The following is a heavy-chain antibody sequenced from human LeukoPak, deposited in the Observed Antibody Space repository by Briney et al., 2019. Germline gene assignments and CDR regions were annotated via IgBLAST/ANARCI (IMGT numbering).Heavy chain of an antibody. V-gene: IGHV1-2*02. CDR2: INPNSGGT. CDR3: ARDSVVVVPAAIPEYFQH. J-gene: IGHJ1*01. D-gene: IGHD2-2*01. Sequence: GASVKVSFKASGYTFTGYYMHWVRQAPGQGLEWMGWINPNSGGTNYAQKFQGRVTMTRDTSISTAYMELSRLRSDDTAVYYCARDSVVVVPAAIPEYFQHWGQGTLVTVSS. CDR1: GYTFTGYY.